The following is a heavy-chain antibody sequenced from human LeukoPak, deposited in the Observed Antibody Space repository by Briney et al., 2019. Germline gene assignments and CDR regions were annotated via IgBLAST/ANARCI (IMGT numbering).Heavy chain of an antibody. V-gene: IGHV3-23*01. Sequence: GGSLRLSCAASGFTFSTFAMIWVRQPPGKGLEWVSSIFPSGGEIHYADSVRGRFTISRDNSKNTLYLQMNSLRAEDTAVYYCAKDSRYGYRWDYDYWGQGTPVTVSS. CDR2: IFPSGGEI. CDR1: GFTFSTFA. J-gene: IGHJ4*02. D-gene: IGHD5-18*01. CDR3: AKDSRYGYRWDYDY.